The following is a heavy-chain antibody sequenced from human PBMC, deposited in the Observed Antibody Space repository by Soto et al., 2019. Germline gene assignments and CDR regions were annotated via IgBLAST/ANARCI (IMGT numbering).Heavy chain of an antibody. Sequence: QVQLVQSGAEVKKPGSSVKVSCKASGVTSSSYVISWVRQAPGEGLEWMGDIIPLLGTVNYAQKFRGRVTITADRSTTPAYMALSSLQSEDTAVYYCAGFGYSRGYAYWGQGNLVTVSS. CDR3: AGFGYSRGYAY. D-gene: IGHD5-18*01. V-gene: IGHV1-69*06. J-gene: IGHJ4*02. CDR1: GVTSSSYV. CDR2: IIPLLGTV.